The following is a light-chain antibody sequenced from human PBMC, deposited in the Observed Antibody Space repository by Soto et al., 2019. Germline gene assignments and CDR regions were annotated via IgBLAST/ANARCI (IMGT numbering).Light chain of an antibody. CDR2: AAS. CDR1: QSISSY. V-gene: IGKV1-39*01. Sequence: GDRVTITCRASQSISSYLNWYQQKPGKAPKLLIYAASSLQSGVPSRFSGSGSGTDFTLTISSLQPEDFATYYCLQIYTSPVTFGGGTKVDTK. CDR3: LQIYTSPVT. J-gene: IGKJ4*01.